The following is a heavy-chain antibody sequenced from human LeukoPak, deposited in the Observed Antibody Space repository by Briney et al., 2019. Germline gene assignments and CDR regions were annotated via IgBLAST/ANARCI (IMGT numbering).Heavy chain of an antibody. CDR1: GGSFSGYY. CDR3: AIRTTGTTPYFDY. J-gene: IGHJ4*02. D-gene: IGHD1-1*01. Sequence: PSETLSLTCAVYGGSFSGYYWSWIRQPPGKGLEWIGEINHSGSTNYNPSLKSRVTISVDTSKNQFSLKLSSVTAADTAVYYCAIRTTGTTPYFDYWGQGTLVTVSS. V-gene: IGHV4-34*01. CDR2: INHSGST.